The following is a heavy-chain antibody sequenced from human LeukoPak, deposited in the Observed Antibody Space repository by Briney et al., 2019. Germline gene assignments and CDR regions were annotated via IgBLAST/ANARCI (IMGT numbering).Heavy chain of an antibody. CDR1: GYRFTSFW. J-gene: IGHJ4*02. Sequence: GASLKISFKGSGYRFTSFWIDWVRQMPGKGLEGMGIIYPGDSDTRYSPSFQGQVTISADKSISTAYLQWSSLKASDTAMYYCARTEIAVAGTAAAYFDYWGQGTLVTISS. CDR2: IYPGDSDT. V-gene: IGHV5-51*01. CDR3: ARTEIAVAGTAAAYFDY. D-gene: IGHD6-19*01.